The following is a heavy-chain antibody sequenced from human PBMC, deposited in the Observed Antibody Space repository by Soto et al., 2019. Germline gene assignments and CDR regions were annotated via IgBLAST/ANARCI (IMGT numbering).Heavy chain of an antibody. J-gene: IGHJ4*02. D-gene: IGHD2-2*01. CDR2: ISGSRGSTT. Sequence: GGSLRLSCAASGFTFSDYGLSWVRQAPGKGLEWVSSISGSRGSTTYYAGSVKGRFTISRDNSKNTLYLQMNSLRVEDTAVYYCAQDRGCSGSTCYQDYWGPGTLVTVSS. CDR1: GFTFSDYG. CDR3: AQDRGCSGSTCYQDY. V-gene: IGHV3-23*01.